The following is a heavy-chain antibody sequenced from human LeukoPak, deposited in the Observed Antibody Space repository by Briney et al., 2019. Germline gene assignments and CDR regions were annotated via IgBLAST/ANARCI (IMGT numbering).Heavy chain of an antibody. CDR2: INPRGGST. D-gene: IGHD4-17*01. CDR3: ARDGGHYGDSDS. Sequence: ASVKVSCKASGGTFSSYAISWVRQAPGQGLEWMGIINPRGGSTTYAQKIQGRVTMTSDTSTGTFYMQLSSLTSEDTAVYYCARDGGHYGDSDSWGQGTQVTVSA. V-gene: IGHV1-46*01. CDR1: GGTFSSYA. J-gene: IGHJ4*02.